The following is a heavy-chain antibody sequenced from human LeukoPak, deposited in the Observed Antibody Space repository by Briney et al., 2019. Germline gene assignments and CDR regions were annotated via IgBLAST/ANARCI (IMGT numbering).Heavy chain of an antibody. D-gene: IGHD6-19*01. CDR1: GFTFSSYA. CDR2: ISYDGSNK. Sequence: GGSLRLSCAASGFTFSSYAMSWVRQAPGKGLEWVAVISYDGSNKYYADSVKGRFTISRDNSKNTLYLQMNSLRAEDTAVYCCARAVAVAGFDPWGQGTLVTVSS. J-gene: IGHJ5*02. V-gene: IGHV3-30-3*01. CDR3: ARAVAVAGFDP.